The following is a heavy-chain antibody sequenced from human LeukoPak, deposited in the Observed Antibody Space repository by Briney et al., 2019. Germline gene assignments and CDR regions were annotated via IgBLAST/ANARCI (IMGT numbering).Heavy chain of an antibody. CDR2: IKNDGSIT. D-gene: IGHD2/OR15-2a*01. V-gene: IGHV3-74*01. CDR1: GFTFSNYW. J-gene: IGHJ4*02. Sequence: GGSLRLSCAASGFTFSNYWMHWVRQAPGKGLVWVSRIKNDGSITNYADSVKGRFTISRDNDKNTLHLQMKSLRAEDTAVYYCARTDYLTNWGQGTLVTVSS. CDR3: ARTDYLTN.